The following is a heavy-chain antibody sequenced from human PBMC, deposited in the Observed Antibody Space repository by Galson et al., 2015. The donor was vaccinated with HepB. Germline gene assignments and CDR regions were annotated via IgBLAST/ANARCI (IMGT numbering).Heavy chain of an antibody. CDR3: ARVTQTGYMDV. Sequence: CAASGFTFSSYSMNWVRQAPGKGLEWVSSISSSSSYIYYADSVKGRFTISRDNAKNSLYLQMNSLRAEDTAVYYCARVTQTGYMDVWGKGTTVTVSS. CDR1: GFTFSSYS. J-gene: IGHJ6*03. CDR2: ISSSSSYI. V-gene: IGHV3-21*01.